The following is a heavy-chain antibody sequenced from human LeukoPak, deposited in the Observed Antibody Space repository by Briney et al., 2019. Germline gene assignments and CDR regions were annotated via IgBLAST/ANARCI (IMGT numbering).Heavy chain of an antibody. CDR3: AREKMGITMIVGIIDY. Sequence: GASVKVSCKASGYTFTSYYMHWVRQAPGQGLEWMGIINPSGGSTSYAQKFQGRVTMTRDTSTSTVYMELSSLRSEDTAVYYCAREKMGITMIVGIIDYWGQGTLATVSS. D-gene: IGHD3-22*01. J-gene: IGHJ4*02. CDR1: GYTFTSYY. CDR2: INPSGGST. V-gene: IGHV1-46*01.